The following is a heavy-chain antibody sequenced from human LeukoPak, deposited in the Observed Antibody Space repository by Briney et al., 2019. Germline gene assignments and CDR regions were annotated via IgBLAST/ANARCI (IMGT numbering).Heavy chain of an antibody. CDR2: IYPGDSDT. J-gene: IGHJ6*02. Sequence: GESLKISCKGSGYSFTSYWIAWVRQVPGKGLEWMGIIYPGDSDTRYSPSFQGQVTISADKSISTAYLQWSSLKASDTAMYYCARHSIAGEDGAGQPGYYYGMDVWGQGTTVTVSS. CDR1: GYSFTSYW. V-gene: IGHV5-51*01. D-gene: IGHD6-6*01. CDR3: ARHSIAGEDGAGQPGYYYGMDV.